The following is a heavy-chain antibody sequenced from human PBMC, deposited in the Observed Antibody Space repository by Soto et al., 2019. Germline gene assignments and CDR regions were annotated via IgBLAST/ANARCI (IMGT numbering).Heavy chain of an antibody. CDR3: ARAVRTGFYGIDV. J-gene: IGHJ6*02. CDR1: GDSFSNYA. V-gene: IGHV1-69*01. Sequence: QVQLVQSGAEVKKPGSSVKVSCRASGDSFSNYAVNWLRQAPGRGLEWMGGLIPVFGTSNYAEKFQGRLTITADESTSTAYMELSSLTSVDTAVYYCARAVRTGFYGIDVWGQGTTVSVSS. CDR2: LIPVFGTS.